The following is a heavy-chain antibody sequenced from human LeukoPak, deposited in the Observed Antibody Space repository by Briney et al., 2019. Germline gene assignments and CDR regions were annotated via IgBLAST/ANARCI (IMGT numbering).Heavy chain of an antibody. CDR3: ARTRYTSSGYSPGYYYGMDV. CDR2: IIPILGIA. J-gene: IGHJ6*02. Sequence: AASVKVSCKASGYTYTGYYMHWVRQAPGQGLEWMGRIIPILGIANYAQKFQGRVTITADKSTSTAYMELSSLRSEDTAVYYCARTRYTSSGYSPGYYYGMDVWGQGTTVTVSS. V-gene: IGHV1-69*02. D-gene: IGHD3-22*01. CDR1: GYTYTGYY.